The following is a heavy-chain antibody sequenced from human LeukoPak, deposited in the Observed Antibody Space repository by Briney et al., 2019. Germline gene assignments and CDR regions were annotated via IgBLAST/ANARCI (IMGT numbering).Heavy chain of an antibody. V-gene: IGHV1-24*01. D-gene: IGHD3-16*01. J-gene: IGHJ5*02. CDR3: AGVWGSYHSNWFDP. CDR2: FDPEDGET. Sequence: ASVNVSCKVSGYTLTELSMHWVRQAPGKGLEWMGGFDPEDGETIYAQKFQGRVTMTEDTSTDTAYMELSSLRSEDTAVYYCAGVWGSYHSNWFDPWGQGTLVTVSS. CDR1: GYTLTELS.